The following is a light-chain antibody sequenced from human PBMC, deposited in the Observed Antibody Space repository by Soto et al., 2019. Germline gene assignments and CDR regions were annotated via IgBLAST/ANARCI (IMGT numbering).Light chain of an antibody. J-gene: IGLJ2*01. V-gene: IGLV1-44*01. CDR2: SNN. Sequence: QSVLTQPTSASGTPGQRVTISCSGSSSNIGSNTVNWYQQLPGTAPKLLIYSNNQRPSGVPDRFSGSKSGTSASLAISGLQSEDEADYYCAAWDDSLNAVVCGGGTKLTVL. CDR1: SSNIGSNT. CDR3: AAWDDSLNAVV.